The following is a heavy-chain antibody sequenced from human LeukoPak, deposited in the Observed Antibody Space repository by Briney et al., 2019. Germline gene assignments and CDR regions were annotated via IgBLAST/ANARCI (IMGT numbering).Heavy chain of an antibody. V-gene: IGHV3-23*01. CDR3: AYLGLSSDWNDVPGPQIDY. CDR2: ISASGTIT. CDR1: GFTFTDFA. J-gene: IGHJ4*02. Sequence: PGRSLRLSCAASGFTFTDFAMNWVRQAPGKGLEWVSTISASGTITYYADSVKGRCTISRDYSKNTVYLQMNSLRAEDTAVYYCAYLGLSSDWNDVPGPQIDYWGQGTLVSVSS. D-gene: IGHD1-1*01.